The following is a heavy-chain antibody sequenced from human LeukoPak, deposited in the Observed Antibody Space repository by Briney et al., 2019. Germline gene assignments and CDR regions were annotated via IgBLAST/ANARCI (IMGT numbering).Heavy chain of an antibody. D-gene: IGHD3-22*01. CDR1: GFTFNNYG. V-gene: IGHV3-33*06. CDR3: AKSRTFYDSSGYCDY. CDR2: LWYDGTNE. J-gene: IGHJ4*02. Sequence: PGGSLRLSCAASGFTFNNYGMHWVRQAPGRGLEWVALLWYDGTNENYADSVKGRFTISRDNSKNTMYLQMNNLRAEDTAVYYCAKSRTFYDSSGYCDYWGQGTLVTVSS.